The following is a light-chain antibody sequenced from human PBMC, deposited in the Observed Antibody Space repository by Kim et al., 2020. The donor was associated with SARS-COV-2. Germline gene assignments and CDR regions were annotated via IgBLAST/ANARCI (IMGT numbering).Light chain of an antibody. CDR2: DNT. J-gene: IGLJ2*01. CDR3: GTWDSRLNLVL. V-gene: IGLV1-51*01. CDR1: SSNIGSNF. Sequence: GQKITISCSGTSSNIGSNFVSWYQQFPGTAPRLLIFDNTQRSSGVPDRFSGSKSATSATLGITNLQTGDEAHYYCGTWDSRLNLVLFGGGTQLTVL.